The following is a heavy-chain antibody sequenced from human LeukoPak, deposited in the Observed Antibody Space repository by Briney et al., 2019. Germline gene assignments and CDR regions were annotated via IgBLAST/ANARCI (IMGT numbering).Heavy chain of an antibody. CDR1: GFTVNSYA. CDR3: AKGGRRHYGDYVAF. Sequence: GGSLGLSCGASGFTVNSYAMNWVRQAPGKGLEWVSVISASGDNTYYADSVKGRFTISRDDSKNTVYLQMNSLRADDTAVYHCAKGGRRHYGDYVAFWGQGTLVTVSS. V-gene: IGHV3-23*01. D-gene: IGHD4-17*01. CDR2: ISASGDNT. J-gene: IGHJ4*02.